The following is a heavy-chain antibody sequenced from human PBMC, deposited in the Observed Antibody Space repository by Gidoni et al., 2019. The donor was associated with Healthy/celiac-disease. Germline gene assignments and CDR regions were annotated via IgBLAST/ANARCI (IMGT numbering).Heavy chain of an antibody. CDR1: GFTFSSYE. J-gene: IGHJ4*02. D-gene: IGHD3-10*01. CDR2: ISSSGSTR. Sequence: EVQLVESGGGVVQPGGSLRLPCAASGFTFSSYEMNWVRQAPGKGLEWVSYISSSGSTRYYADSGKGRFTISRDNAKNSLYLQMNSLGAEDTAVYYCARDQVYGSGSYNVDYWGQGTLVTVSS. V-gene: IGHV3-48*03. CDR3: ARDQVYGSGSYNVDY.